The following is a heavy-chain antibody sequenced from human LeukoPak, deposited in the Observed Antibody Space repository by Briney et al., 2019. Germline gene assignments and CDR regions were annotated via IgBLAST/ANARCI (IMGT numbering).Heavy chain of an antibody. D-gene: IGHD3-3*01. V-gene: IGHV4-59*01. J-gene: IGHJ4*02. CDR1: GGSISSYY. CDR3: ARVTIFGAPYFDY. Sequence: SETLSLTCTVSGGSISSYYWSWIRQPPGKGLEWIGYIYYSGSTNYNPSLKSRVTISVDTSKNQFSLKLSSVTAADTAVYYCARVTIFGAPYFDYWGQGTLATVSS. CDR2: IYYSGST.